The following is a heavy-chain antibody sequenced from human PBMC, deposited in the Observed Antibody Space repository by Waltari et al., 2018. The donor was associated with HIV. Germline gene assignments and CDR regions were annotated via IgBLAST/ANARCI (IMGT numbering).Heavy chain of an antibody. Sequence: GFSFSGSAMHWVRQASGKGLEWVGRIRGKPNSYATAYAESLKGRFTISRDDSKNTAYLQMNSLKTEDTAVYYCTKSVGDSARGWFDPWGQGTLVTVSS. CDR3: TKSVGDSARGWFDP. CDR1: GFSFSGSA. V-gene: IGHV3-73*01. D-gene: IGHD4-17*01. CDR2: IRGKPNSYAT. J-gene: IGHJ5*02.